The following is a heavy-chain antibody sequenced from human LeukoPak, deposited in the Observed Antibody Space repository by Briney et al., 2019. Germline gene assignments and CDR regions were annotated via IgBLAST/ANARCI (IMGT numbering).Heavy chain of an antibody. CDR1: GGSISNYYW. CDR2: IDWDGDK. J-gene: IGHJ4*02. CDR3: ARISGWPGGHDY. Sequence: TLSLTCTVSGGSISNYYWSWIRQPPGKGLEWIARIDWDGDKYYSTSLKTRLTISKDTSKNQVVLTMTNMDPVDTATYYCARISGWPGGHDYWGQGTLVTVSS. D-gene: IGHD6-19*01. V-gene: IGHV2-70*10.